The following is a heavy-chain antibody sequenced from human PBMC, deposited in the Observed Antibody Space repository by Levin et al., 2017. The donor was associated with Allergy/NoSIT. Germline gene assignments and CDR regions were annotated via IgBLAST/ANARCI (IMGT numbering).Heavy chain of an antibody. D-gene: IGHD3-22*01. CDR2: FDPEDGET. CDR1: GYTLTELS. V-gene: IGHV1-24*01. CDR3: ATASPPYHYYDREAGGTVNWFDP. J-gene: IGHJ5*02. Sequence: GESLKISCKVSGYTLTELSMHWVRQAPGKGLEWMGGFDPEDGETIYAQKFQGRVTMTEDTSTDTAYMELSSLRSEDTAVYYCATASPPYHYYDREAGGTVNWFDPWGQGTLVTVSS.